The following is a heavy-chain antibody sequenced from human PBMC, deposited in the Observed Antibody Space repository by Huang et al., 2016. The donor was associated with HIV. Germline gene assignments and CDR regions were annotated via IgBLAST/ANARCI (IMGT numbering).Heavy chain of an antibody. V-gene: IGHV3-48*01. D-gene: IGHD3-10*01. Sequence: EVQLMESGGGLVQPGGSLRLSCAASGFTFSTYNMNWVRQALGKWLEWVSYITSSSGSRYYADSVKGRFTISRDNAKNSLYLQMNSLRAEDTAVYYCARFGSYYYGSGSYLDAFDIWGQGTMVTVSS. J-gene: IGHJ3*02. CDR3: ARFGSYYYGSGSYLDAFDI. CDR1: GFTFSTYN. CDR2: ITSSSGSR.